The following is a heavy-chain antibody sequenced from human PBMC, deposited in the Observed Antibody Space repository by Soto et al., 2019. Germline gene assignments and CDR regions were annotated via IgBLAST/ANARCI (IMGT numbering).Heavy chain of an antibody. CDR2: TYYRSKWYN. CDR3: ARDVVVPAAPGPYYYYYGMDV. J-gene: IGHJ6*02. V-gene: IGHV6-1*01. CDR1: GDSVSSNSAA. D-gene: IGHD2-2*01. Sequence: QVQLQQSGPGLVKPSQTLSLTCAISGDSVSSNSAAWNRIRQSPSRGLEWLGRTYYRSKWYNDYAVSMKSRISINPDTSKNQFSLQLNSVTPDDTAVYYCARDVVVPAAPGPYYYYYGMDVWGQGTTVTVSS.